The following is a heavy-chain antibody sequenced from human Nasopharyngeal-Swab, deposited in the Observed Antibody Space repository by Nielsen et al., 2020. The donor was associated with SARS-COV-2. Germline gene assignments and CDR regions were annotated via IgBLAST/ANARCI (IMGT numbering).Heavy chain of an antibody. CDR3: ARDRVVAATLRWVDYYYGMDV. CDR2: ISSNGGST. V-gene: IGHV3-64*01. D-gene: IGHD2-15*01. CDR1: GFTFSSYA. J-gene: IGHJ6*02. Sequence: GGSLRLSCAASGFTFSSYAMHWVRQAPGKGLEYVSAISSNGGSTYYANSVKGRFTISRDNSKNTLYLQMGSLRAEDMAVYYCARDRVVAATLRWVDYYYGMDVWGQGTTVTVSS.